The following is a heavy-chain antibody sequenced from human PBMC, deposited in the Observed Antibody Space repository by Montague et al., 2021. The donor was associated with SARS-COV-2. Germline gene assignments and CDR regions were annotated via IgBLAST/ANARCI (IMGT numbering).Heavy chain of an antibody. J-gene: IGHJ3*02. D-gene: IGHD5-24*01. Sequence: QSGAEVKKPGESLRISCKGSGYSFTSYWISWVRQMPGKGLEWMGRLDPSDSYTKYSPSFQGHVTISADKSISTAYLQWSSLQASDTAMYYCARRGSGYNHHDAFDIWGQGTMVTVSS. CDR2: LDPSDSYT. CDR3: ARRGSGYNHHDAFDI. CDR1: GYSFTSYW. V-gene: IGHV5-10-1*01.